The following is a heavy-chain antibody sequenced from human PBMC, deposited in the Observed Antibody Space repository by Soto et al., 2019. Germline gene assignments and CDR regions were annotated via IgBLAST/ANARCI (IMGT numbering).Heavy chain of an antibody. CDR2: IIPIFGTA. CDR3: ARSLQQLVPYYGMDV. J-gene: IGHJ6*02. CDR1: GGTFSSYA. V-gene: IGHV1-69*13. Sequence: SVKVSCKASGGTFSSYAISWVRQAPGQGLEWMGGIIPIFGTANYAQKFQGRVTITADESTSTAYMELSSLRSEDTAVYCCARSLQQLVPYYGMDVWGQGTTVTVSS. D-gene: IGHD6-13*01.